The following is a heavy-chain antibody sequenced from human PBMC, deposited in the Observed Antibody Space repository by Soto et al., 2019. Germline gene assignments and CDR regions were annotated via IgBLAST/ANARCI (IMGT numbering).Heavy chain of an antibody. V-gene: IGHV3-48*03. CDR3: ARDFIAARPYSSGLATPGSGY. Sequence: PGGSLRLSCAASGFTFSSYEMNWVRQAPGKGLEWVSYISSSGSTIYYADSVKGRFTISRDNAKNSLYLQMNSLRAEDTAVYYCARDFIAARPYSSGLATPGSGYWGQGTLVTVSS. CDR1: GFTFSSYE. CDR2: ISSSGSTI. J-gene: IGHJ4*02. D-gene: IGHD6-6*01.